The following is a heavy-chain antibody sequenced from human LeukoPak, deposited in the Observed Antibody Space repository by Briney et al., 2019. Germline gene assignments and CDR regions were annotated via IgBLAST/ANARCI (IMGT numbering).Heavy chain of an antibody. CDR1: GFTFSSYE. CDR3: AREVPHCGGDCHDY. Sequence: GGSLRLSCAASGFTFSSYEMNWVRQAPGKGLEWVSYISSSGSTIYNADSVKGRFTISRDNAKNSLYLQMNSLRAEDTAVYYCAREVPHCGGDCHDYWGQGTLVTVSS. J-gene: IGHJ4*02. V-gene: IGHV3-48*03. D-gene: IGHD2-21*02. CDR2: ISSSGSTI.